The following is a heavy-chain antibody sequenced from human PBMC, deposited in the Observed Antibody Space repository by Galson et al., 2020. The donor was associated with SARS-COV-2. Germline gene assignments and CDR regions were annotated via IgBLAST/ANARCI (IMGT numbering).Heavy chain of an antibody. J-gene: IGHJ5*02. CDR3: ARAEYYGSGGYLPEENWFDP. D-gene: IGHD3-10*01. CDR2: IYYSGST. CDR1: GGSISSGGYY. V-gene: IGHV4-31*03. Sequence: SETLSLTCTVSGGSISSGGYYWSWIRQHPGKGLEWIGYIYYSGSTYYNPSLKSRVTISVDTSKNQFSLKLSSVTAADTAVYYCARAEYYGSGGYLPEENWFDPWGQGTLVTVSS.